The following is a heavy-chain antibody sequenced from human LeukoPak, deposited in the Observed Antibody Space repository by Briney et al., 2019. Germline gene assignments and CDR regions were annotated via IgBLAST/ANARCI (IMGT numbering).Heavy chain of an antibody. V-gene: IGHV3-30*02. J-gene: IGHJ3*02. D-gene: IGHD1-26*01. Sequence: PGGSLRLSCVASGFTFSAHGIHWVRQAPGKGLDWVTFIRYEGHYKYYADSVKGRFTISRDNSKNTLYLQMNSLRAEDTAVYYCARGGSYLSAFDIWGQGTMVTVSS. CDR2: IRYEGHYK. CDR1: GFTFSAHG. CDR3: ARGGSYLSAFDI.